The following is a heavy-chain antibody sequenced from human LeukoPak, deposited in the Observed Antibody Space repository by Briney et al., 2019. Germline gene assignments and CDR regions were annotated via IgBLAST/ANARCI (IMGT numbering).Heavy chain of an antibody. V-gene: IGHV4-59*01. CDR3: ARHWGSDWYFDL. CDR1: GGSISNYY. CDR2: IHYSGYT. J-gene: IGHJ2*01. Sequence: PSETLSLTCAVSGGSISNYYCSWIRQPPGKGLEWLGYIHYSGYTNYNPSLKSRVTISVDTSKNQFSLNLSSVTAADTAVYYCARHWGSDWYFDLWGRGTLVTVSS. D-gene: IGHD7-27*01.